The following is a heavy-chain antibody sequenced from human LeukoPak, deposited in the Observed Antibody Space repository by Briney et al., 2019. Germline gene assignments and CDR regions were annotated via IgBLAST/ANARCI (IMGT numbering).Heavy chain of an antibody. V-gene: IGHV1-69*06. J-gene: IGHJ4*02. Sequence: GASVKVSCKASGGTFSSYAISWVRQAPGQGLEWTGGIIPIFGTANYAQKFQGRVTITADKSTGTAYMELSSLRSEDTAVYYCASPSRGWQSEALDYWGQGTLVTVSS. D-gene: IGHD6-19*01. CDR2: IIPIFGTA. CDR1: GGTFSSYA. CDR3: ASPSRGWQSEALDY.